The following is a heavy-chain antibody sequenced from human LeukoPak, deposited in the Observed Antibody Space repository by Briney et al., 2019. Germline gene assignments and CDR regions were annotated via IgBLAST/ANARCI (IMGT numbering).Heavy chain of an antibody. CDR1: GFTFSSYG. CDR3: AKDVSGRYWWYFDY. Sequence: PGGSLRLSCAASGFTFSSYGMHWVRQAPGKGLEWVAFIPYDGSNKYYADSVKGRFTISRDNSKNTLYPQMNSLRAEDTAVYYCAKDVSGRYWWYFDYWGQGTLVTVSS. J-gene: IGHJ4*02. D-gene: IGHD1-26*01. V-gene: IGHV3-30*02. CDR2: IPYDGSNK.